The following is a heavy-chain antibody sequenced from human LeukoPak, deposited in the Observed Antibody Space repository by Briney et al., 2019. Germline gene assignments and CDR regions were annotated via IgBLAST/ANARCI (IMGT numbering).Heavy chain of an antibody. CDR1: GGSISSGGYY. V-gene: IGHV4-30-2*01. CDR3: ARAVYTGATYFDY. D-gene: IGHD1-26*01. J-gene: IGHJ4*02. Sequence: SETLSLTCTVSGGSISSGGYYWSWIRQPPGKGLEWIGHIYHSGSTYYNPSLKSRVTISVDRSKNQFSLKLSSVTAADTAVYYCARAVYTGATYFDYWGQGTLVTVSS. CDR2: IYHSGST.